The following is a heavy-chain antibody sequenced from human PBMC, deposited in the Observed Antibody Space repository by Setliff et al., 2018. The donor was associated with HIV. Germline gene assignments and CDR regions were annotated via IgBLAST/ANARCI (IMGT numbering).Heavy chain of an antibody. CDR2: ISNYNGNT. J-gene: IGHJ6*03. V-gene: IGHV1-18*01. CDR3: ARARTDYYDRRRRSHYYIDV. D-gene: IGHD3-22*01. Sequence: ASVKVSCKTSDYTFTNYGIYWVRQAPGQGLEWMGWISNYNGNTNYAQKFHGRVTMTTDTSTRTAYMEMRGLTYDDTAVYYCARARTDYYDRRRRSHYYIDVWARGATVTVSS. CDR1: DYTFTNYG.